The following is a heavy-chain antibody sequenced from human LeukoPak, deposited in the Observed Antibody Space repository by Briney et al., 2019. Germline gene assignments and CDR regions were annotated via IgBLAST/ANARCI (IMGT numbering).Heavy chain of an antibody. D-gene: IGHD1-26*01. J-gene: IGHJ4*02. Sequence: GASVKVSCKASGYTLTSSYIHWVRQAPGQGLEWMGVINPSGGTTSYPQKFRGRVLVTTDTSTSTVYKELSSLRSEDTAVYYCAKWAGVRPGIPSALWGGPYDFWGQGTLVTVSS. CDR3: AKWAGVRPGIPSALWGGPYDF. CDR2: INPSGGTT. CDR1: GYTLTSSY. V-gene: IGHV1-46*01.